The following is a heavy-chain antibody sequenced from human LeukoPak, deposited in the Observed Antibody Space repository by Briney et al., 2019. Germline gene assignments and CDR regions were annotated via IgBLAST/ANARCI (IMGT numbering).Heavy chain of an antibody. CDR3: ARGHLLYSSGWYRY. D-gene: IGHD6-19*01. CDR1: GGSFSGYY. CDR2: INHSGST. Sequence: KPSETLSLTCGVYGGSFSGYYWSWIRQPPGKGLEWIGEINHSGSTNYNPSLKSRVTISVDTSKNQFSLKLSSVTAADTAVYYCARGHLLYSSGWYRYWGQGTLVTVSS. V-gene: IGHV4-34*01. J-gene: IGHJ4*02.